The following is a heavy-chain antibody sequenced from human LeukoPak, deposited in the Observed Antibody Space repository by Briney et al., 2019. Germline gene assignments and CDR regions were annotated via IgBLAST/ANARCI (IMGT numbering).Heavy chain of an antibody. D-gene: IGHD1-7*01. V-gene: IGHV3-30*18. J-gene: IGHJ6*02. Sequence: GRSLRLSCAASGFTFSSYGMHWVRQAPGKGLEWVAVISYDGSNKYYADSVKGRFTISRDNSKNTLYLQMNSLRAEDTAVYYCAKDLFDGTGTYLVRGGYGMDVWGQGTTVTVSS. CDR3: AKDLFDGTGTYLVRGGYGMDV. CDR2: ISYDGSNK. CDR1: GFTFSSYG.